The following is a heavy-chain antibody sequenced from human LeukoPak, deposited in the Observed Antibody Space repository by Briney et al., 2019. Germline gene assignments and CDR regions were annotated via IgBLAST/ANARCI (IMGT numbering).Heavy chain of an antibody. CDR1: GYTFTGYY. V-gene: IGHV1-2*02. D-gene: IGHD2-21*02. J-gene: IGHJ4*02. CDR2: INPNSGGT. Sequence: GASVKVSCKASGYTFTGYYMHWVRQAPGQGLEWVGWINPNSGGTNYAQKFQGRVTMTRDTSISTAYMELSRLRSDDTAVYYCARGAHIVVVTAIGGPDYWGQGTLVTVSS. CDR3: ARGAHIVVVTAIGGPDY.